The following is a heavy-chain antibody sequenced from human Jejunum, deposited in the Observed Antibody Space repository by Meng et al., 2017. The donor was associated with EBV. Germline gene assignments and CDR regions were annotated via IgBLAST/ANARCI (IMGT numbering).Heavy chain of an antibody. J-gene: IGHJ4*02. V-gene: IGHV4-34*02. CDR1: GGAFRDYF. Sequence: GPVLVWRSEPLKPSGALSLTCIAYGGAFRDYFWRWPRKAPGKVLELNGESHHTGSTKYNRSLNSRVTMSVDTSNNQFSLVLNAVTAADSCICCCASSLSWRFEHLGQGTLVTVSS. CDR3: ASSLSWRFEH. D-gene: IGHD1-1*01. CDR2: SHHTGST.